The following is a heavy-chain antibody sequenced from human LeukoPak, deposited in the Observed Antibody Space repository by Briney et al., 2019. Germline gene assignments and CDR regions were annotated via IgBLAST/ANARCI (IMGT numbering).Heavy chain of an antibody. D-gene: IGHD3-22*01. V-gene: IGHV1-46*01. CDR1: GYTFTSYY. J-gene: IGHJ4*02. CDR3: ARVSGYDSSQYYFDY. CDR2: INPTGGST. Sequence: ASVKVSCKASGYTFTSYYMHWVRQAPGQGLEWMGLINPTGGSTGYAQIFQGRVTMIRDTSTSTVYMELGSLRSEDTAVYYCARVSGYDSSQYYFDYWGQGTLVTVSS.